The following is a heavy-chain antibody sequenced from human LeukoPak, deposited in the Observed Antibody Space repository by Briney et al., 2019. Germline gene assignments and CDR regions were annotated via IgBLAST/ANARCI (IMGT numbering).Heavy chain of an antibody. Sequence: GASVKVSCKTSGYTFINYGITWLRQAPGQGLDWVGWTSAYNNNTDYAQNLQGRVTMTTDTYTSTVYMELRSLTSDDTAVYYCARDLGGVPFDYWGQGTLVTVSS. V-gene: IGHV1-18*01. CDR1: GYTFINYG. CDR2: TSAYNNNT. D-gene: IGHD2-8*02. J-gene: IGHJ4*02. CDR3: ARDLGGVPFDY.